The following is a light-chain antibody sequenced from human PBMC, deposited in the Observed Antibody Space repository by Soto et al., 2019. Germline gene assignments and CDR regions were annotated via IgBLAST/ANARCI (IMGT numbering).Light chain of an antibody. CDR2: HSS. V-gene: IGKV3-20*01. CDR3: QQYGSSPPWT. CDR1: QSITTH. Sequence: IVMTQSPDTLSLSAGDRATLSCRASQSITTHLAWYQQRPGQAPRLLIYHSSTRATGVPTRFSGSGSGTDFTLTISRLEPEDFAVYYCQQYGSSPPWTFGQGSKVDIK. J-gene: IGKJ1*01.